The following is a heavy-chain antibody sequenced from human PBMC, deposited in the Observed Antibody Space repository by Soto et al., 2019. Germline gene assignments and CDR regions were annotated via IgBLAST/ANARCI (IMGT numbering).Heavy chain of an antibody. CDR3: ARDLLPLGYCSGGSRSVSDHYYYGMDV. CDR2: IIPIFGTA. V-gene: IGHV1-69*13. D-gene: IGHD2-15*01. J-gene: IGHJ6*02. Sequence: SVKVSCKASGGTFSSYAISWVRQAPGQGLEWMGGIIPIFGTANYAQKFQGRVTITADESTSTAYMELSSLRSEDTAVYYCARDLLPLGYCSGGSRSVSDHYYYGMDVWGQGXTVTVYS. CDR1: GGTFSSYA.